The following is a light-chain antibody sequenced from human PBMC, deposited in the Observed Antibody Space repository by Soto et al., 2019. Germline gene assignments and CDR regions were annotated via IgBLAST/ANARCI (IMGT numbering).Light chain of an antibody. CDR2: GAS. J-gene: IGKJ5*01. CDR1: KSVSSSY. Sequence: IVLTQSPGTLSLSPGERATLSCRASKSVSSSYLAWYQQKPGQAPRLLIYGASSRATGIPDRFSGSGSGTDFALTISRLEPEDFAVYYWQQYGSSPPITFGQGTRLEIK. CDR3: QQYGSSPPIT. V-gene: IGKV3-20*01.